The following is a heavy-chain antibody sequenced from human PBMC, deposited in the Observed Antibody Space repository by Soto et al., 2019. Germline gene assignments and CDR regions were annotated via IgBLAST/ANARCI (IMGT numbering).Heavy chain of an antibody. CDR1: GFTFSSYA. CDR3: ANNWNYGLSYFDY. D-gene: IGHD1-7*01. J-gene: IGHJ4*02. V-gene: IGHV3-23*01. Sequence: EVQLLESGGGLVQPGGSLRLSCAASGFTFSSYAMSWVRQAPGKGLEWVSAISGSGGSTYYADSVKGRFTISRDNSKNTLYLQMNSLRAEGTAVYYCANNWNYGLSYFDYWGQGTLVTVSS. CDR2: ISGSGGST.